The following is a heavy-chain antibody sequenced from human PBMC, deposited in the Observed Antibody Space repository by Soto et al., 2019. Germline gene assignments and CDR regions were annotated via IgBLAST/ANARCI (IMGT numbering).Heavy chain of an antibody. CDR1: GFTFSDYY. Sequence: GGSLRLSCAASGFTFSDYYMSWIRQAPGKGLEWISYISNSGSIIYYADSVKGRFTISRDNSKNSLYLQMNSLRAEDTAIYYCARRYYYMDVWGKGTTVTVSS. D-gene: IGHD1-20*01. CDR3: ARRYYYMDV. J-gene: IGHJ6*03. CDR2: ISNSGSII. V-gene: IGHV3-11*01.